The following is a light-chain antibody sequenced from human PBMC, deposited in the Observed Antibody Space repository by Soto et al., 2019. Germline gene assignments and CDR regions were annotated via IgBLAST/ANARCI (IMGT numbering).Light chain of an antibody. Sequence: EVALTQSPGTLSLSPGARATLSCRASQFVSSTYLAWYQQRPGQAPRLLIYGASSRATGIPDRFSGGGSETDFTLTISRLESEDSAVYYCQQYGISPFTFGGGTKVDIK. J-gene: IGKJ4*01. V-gene: IGKV3-20*01. CDR1: QFVSSTY. CDR2: GAS. CDR3: QQYGISPFT.